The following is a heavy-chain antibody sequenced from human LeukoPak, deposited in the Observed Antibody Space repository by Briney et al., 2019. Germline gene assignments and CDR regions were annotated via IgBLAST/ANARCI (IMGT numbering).Heavy chain of an antibody. CDR2: INHSGST. Sequence: SETLSLTCDVSGGSVTSTNWWTWVRQPPGKGLEWIGEINHSGSTIYNPSLKSRVTISVDPSKNQFSLKLSSVTAANTAVNDCERGLQRDYVWGSYGYLFDYWGQGTLVTVSS. CDR3: ERGLQRDYVWGSYGYLFDY. CDR1: GGSVTSTNW. J-gene: IGHJ4*02. D-gene: IGHD3-16*01. V-gene: IGHV4-4*02.